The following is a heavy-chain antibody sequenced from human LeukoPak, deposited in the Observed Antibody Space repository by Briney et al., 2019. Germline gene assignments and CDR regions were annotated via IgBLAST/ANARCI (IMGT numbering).Heavy chain of an antibody. CDR3: ARGPQYGSDWNFRRVIDY. CDR2: INPPSGGT. V-gene: IGHV1-2*02. J-gene: IGHJ4*02. D-gene: IGHD6-19*01. CDR1: GYTFTDYY. Sequence: GASVKVSCKASGYTFTDYYTHWVRQAPGQGLEWMGWINPPSGGTSYAQKFQGRVTMTRDTSISTAYMELTRLTSDDTGVYYCARGPQYGSDWNFRRVIDYWGQGTLVTVSS.